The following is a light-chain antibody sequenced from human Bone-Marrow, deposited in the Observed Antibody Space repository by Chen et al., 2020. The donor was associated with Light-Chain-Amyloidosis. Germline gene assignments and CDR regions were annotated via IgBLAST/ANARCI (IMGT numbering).Light chain of an antibody. J-gene: IGLJ3*02. CDR1: GSDIGGYNY. V-gene: IGLV2-14*01. Sequence: QSALTQPASVSGSPGQSITISCTGTGSDIGGYNYVSWYQQHPGKAPKLMIYAVSNRPSGVSNRCSGSKSGNTASLTISGLHSEDEAHYYCNSFTSGSTLVFGGGTKLTVL. CDR3: NSFTSGSTLV. CDR2: AVS.